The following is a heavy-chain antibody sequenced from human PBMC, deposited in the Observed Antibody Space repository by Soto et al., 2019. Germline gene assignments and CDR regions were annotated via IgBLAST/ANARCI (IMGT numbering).Heavy chain of an antibody. Sequence: VKVSCKDSGGLFSSFAISWVRQAPGQGLEWLGGIIPVFGTTNYAEKLQDRVTITADESTNTAYMELTSLTSADTAMYYCARGGGPYVWFNEFWGQGTLVTVSS. CDR1: GGLFSSFA. CDR3: ARGGGPYVWFNEF. V-gene: IGHV1-69*01. CDR2: IIPVFGTT. J-gene: IGHJ4*02. D-gene: IGHD3-16*01.